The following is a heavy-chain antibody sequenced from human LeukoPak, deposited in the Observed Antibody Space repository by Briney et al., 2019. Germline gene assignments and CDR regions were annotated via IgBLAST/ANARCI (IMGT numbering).Heavy chain of an antibody. J-gene: IGHJ6*03. Sequence: PSETLSLTCTVSGGSISSSSYYWGWIRQPPGKGLEWIGSIYYSGSTYYNPSLKSRVTISVDTSKNQFSLKLSSVTAADTAVYYCAREYYYGSGAGGYYYYMDVWGKGTTVTVSS. CDR3: AREYYYGSGAGGYYYYMDV. CDR1: GGSISSSSYY. CDR2: IYYSGST. V-gene: IGHV4-39*07. D-gene: IGHD3-10*01.